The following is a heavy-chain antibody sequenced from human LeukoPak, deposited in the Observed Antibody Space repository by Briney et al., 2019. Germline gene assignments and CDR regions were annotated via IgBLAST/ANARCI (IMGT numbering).Heavy chain of an antibody. CDR2: IYYSGST. V-gene: IGHV4-59*01. D-gene: IGHD6-13*01. CDR1: GGSISSYY. J-gene: IGHJ4*02. Sequence: PSETLSLTCTVSGGSISSYYWSWIRQPPGKGLEWIGYIYYSGSTNYNPSLKSRVTISVDTSKNQFSLKLSSVTAADTAVYYCARVQGSWYHFDYWGQGTLVTVSS. CDR3: ARVQGSWYHFDY.